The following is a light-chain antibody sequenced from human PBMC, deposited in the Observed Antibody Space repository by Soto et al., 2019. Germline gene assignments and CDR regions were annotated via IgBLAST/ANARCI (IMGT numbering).Light chain of an antibody. CDR1: QSVSRH. CDR2: GAS. V-gene: IGKV3-15*01. J-gene: IGKJ1*01. CDR3: QQYNNWPRT. Sequence: EIVMTQSPATLSVSPWERATLSCRASQSVSRHLAWYQQKPGQAPRLLIYGASTRATGIPARFSGSGSGTEFTLTISSLQSEDLAVYYCQQYNNWPRTCGQGTKVEIK.